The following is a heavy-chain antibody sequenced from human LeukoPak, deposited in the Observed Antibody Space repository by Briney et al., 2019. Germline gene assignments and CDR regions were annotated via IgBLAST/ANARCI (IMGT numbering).Heavy chain of an antibody. J-gene: IGHJ4*02. CDR1: GDSVSSNSVA. CDR2: TYYSSKWYN. V-gene: IGHV6-1*01. CDR3: ATGWLRSSFDL. D-gene: IGHD5-12*01. Sequence: SQTLSLTCAISGDSVSSNSVAWNWIRQSPSRGLEWLGTTYYSSKWYNDYAVSVKGRVTINPDTSKNQFSLQLSSVTPEDTAVYYCATGWLRSSFDLWGQGTLVTVSS.